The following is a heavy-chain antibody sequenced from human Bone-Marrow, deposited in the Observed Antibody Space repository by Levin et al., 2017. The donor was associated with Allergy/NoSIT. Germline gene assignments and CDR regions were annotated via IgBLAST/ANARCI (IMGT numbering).Heavy chain of an antibody. Sequence: PGGSLRLSCAASGFTFSRYGIHWVRQAPGKGLEWVAVIWYHGNDQEYADSVKGRFTISRDNSKNMVYVEMNNLRPEDTAVYYCVKDEVIVAGGIKYYYMDVWGKGTTVTVSS. J-gene: IGHJ6*03. CDR2: IWYHGNDQ. V-gene: IGHV3-30*02. CDR3: VKDEVIVAGGIKYYYMDV. D-gene: IGHD6-13*01. CDR1: GFTFSRYG.